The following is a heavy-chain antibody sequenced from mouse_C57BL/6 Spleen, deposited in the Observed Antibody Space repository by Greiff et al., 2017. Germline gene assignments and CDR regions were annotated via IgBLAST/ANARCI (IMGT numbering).Heavy chain of an antibody. CDR2: IRNKANGYTT. CDR1: GFTFTDYY. V-gene: IGHV7-3*01. D-gene: IGHD2-2*01. CDR3: ARSMVTTEYAMDY. J-gene: IGHJ4*01. Sequence: EVKVVESGGGLVQPGGSLSLSCAASGFTFTDYYMSWVRQPPGKALEWLGFIRNKANGYTTEYSASVKGRFTISRDNSQSILYLQMNALRAEDSATYYCARSMVTTEYAMDYWGQGTSVTVSS.